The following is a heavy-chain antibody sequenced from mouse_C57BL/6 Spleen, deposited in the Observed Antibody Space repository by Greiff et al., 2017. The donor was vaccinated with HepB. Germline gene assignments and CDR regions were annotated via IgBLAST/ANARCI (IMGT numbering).Heavy chain of an antibody. CDR1: GFTFSSYA. CDR3: ARDGGTTVVADWYFDF. D-gene: IGHD1-1*01. CDR2: ISDGGSYT. Sequence: EVQRVESGGGLVKPGGSLKLSCAASGFTFSSYAMSWVRQTPEKRLEWVATISDGGSYTYYPDNVKGRFTISRDNAKNNLYLQMSHLKSEDTAMYYCARDGGTTVVADWYFDFWGTGTTVTVSS. J-gene: IGHJ1*03. V-gene: IGHV5-4*01.